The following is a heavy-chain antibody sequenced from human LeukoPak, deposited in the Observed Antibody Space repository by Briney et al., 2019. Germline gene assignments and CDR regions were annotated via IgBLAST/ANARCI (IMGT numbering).Heavy chain of an antibody. V-gene: IGHV4-34*01. J-gene: IGHJ4*02. CDR2: INHSGST. D-gene: IGHD6-19*01. CDR1: GGSFSGYY. Sequence: PSETLSLTCAVYGGSFSGYYWSWIRQPPGKGLERIGEINHSGSTSYNQSLKSRVTISVDTSKNQFSLKLSSVTVADTAVYYCARDPAEAVGQTYFDYWGQGTLVTVSS. CDR3: ARDPAEAVGQTYFDY.